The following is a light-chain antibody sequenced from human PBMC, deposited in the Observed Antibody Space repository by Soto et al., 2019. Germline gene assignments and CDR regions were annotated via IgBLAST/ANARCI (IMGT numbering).Light chain of an antibody. CDR3: QQYGSSQET. CDR1: QSVSSSY. CDR2: GAS. J-gene: IGKJ1*01. Sequence: EIVLTQSPGTLSLSPGERATLSCRASQSVSSSYLAWYQQKPGQAPRLLIYGASSMATGIPDRFSGSGSGTDFTLTISRLEPEDFAVYYCQQYGSSQETFGQGTKVEIK. V-gene: IGKV3-20*01.